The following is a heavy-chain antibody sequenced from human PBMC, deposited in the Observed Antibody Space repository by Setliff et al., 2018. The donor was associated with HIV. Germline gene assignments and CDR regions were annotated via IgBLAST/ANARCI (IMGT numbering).Heavy chain of an antibody. D-gene: IGHD1-26*01. Sequence: GGSLRLSCAASGFTFSSAWMGWVRQAPGKGLEWVANISPDGSATYYVDSVKGRFTISRDNAKNSLYLQMNSLRAEDTAVYYCARDRVVGATLDPLDLWGQGTMVTVSS. J-gene: IGHJ3*01. V-gene: IGHV3-7*01. CDR1: GFTFSSAW. CDR2: ISPDGSAT. CDR3: ARDRVVGATLDPLDL.